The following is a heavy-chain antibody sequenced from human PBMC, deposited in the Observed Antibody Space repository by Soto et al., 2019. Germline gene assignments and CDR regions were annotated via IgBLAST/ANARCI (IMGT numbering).Heavy chain of an antibody. V-gene: IGHV4-30-2*01. CDR3: ARGETPEVDAFEI. CDR1: GGSISSGGYS. Sequence: QLQLQESGSGLVKPSQTLSLTCAVSGGSISSGGYSWSWIRQPPGKGLEWIGYIYQSGSTYYNPSLKSRVTISVDRSKNQFSLNLSSVTAADTAVYYCARGETPEVDAFEIWGQGTMVTVSS. J-gene: IGHJ3*02. D-gene: IGHD1-26*01. CDR2: IYQSGST.